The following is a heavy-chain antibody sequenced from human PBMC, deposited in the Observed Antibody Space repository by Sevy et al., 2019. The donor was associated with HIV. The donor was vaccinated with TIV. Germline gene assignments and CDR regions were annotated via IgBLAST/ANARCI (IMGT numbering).Heavy chain of an antibody. D-gene: IGHD3-22*01. CDR1: GLSVSDNY. Sequence: GGSLRLSCAASGLSVSDNYMNWVRQAPGKGLELVSVIYSDGRTYYADPVKGRFTISRDNSKNTLYLHMNNLRPEDTAVYYCARDRYYDASCYYYYYYGMDVWGQGTTVTVSS. J-gene: IGHJ6*02. V-gene: IGHV3-66*01. CDR3: ARDRYYDASCYYYYYYGMDV. CDR2: IYSDGRT.